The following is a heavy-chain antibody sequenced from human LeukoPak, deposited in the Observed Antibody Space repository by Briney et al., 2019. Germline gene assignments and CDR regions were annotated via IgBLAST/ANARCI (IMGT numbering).Heavy chain of an antibody. Sequence: ALVKVSCKASGYTFTGYYMHWVRQAPGQGLEWMGWINPNSGGTNYAQKFQGRVTMTRDTPISTAYMELSRLRSDDTAVYYCARGYCSSTSCYALDYWVQGTLVTVSS. J-gene: IGHJ4*02. CDR3: ARGYCSSTSCYALDY. V-gene: IGHV1-2*02. CDR2: INPNSGGT. D-gene: IGHD2-2*01. CDR1: GYTFTGYY.